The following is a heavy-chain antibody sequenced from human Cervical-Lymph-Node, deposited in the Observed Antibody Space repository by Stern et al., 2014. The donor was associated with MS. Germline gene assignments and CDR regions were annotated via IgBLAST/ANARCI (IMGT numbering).Heavy chain of an antibody. CDR3: ARGGSGWFYYFDY. J-gene: IGHJ4*02. CDR1: GGSISSYY. CDR2: IYYSGST. D-gene: IGHD6-19*01. Sequence: QVQLQESGPGLVKPSETLSLTCTVSGGSISSYYWSWIRQPPGKGLEWIGYIYYSGSTNYNPSLKSRVTISVDTSKNQFSLKLSSVTAADTAVYYCARGGSGWFYYFDYWGQGTLVTVSS. V-gene: IGHV4-59*01.